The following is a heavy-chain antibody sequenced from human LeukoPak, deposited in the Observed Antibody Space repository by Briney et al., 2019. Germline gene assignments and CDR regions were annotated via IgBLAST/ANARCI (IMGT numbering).Heavy chain of an antibody. CDR3: ARQLYNVWFGELLPFDY. CDR2: IYYSGST. J-gene: IGHJ4*02. D-gene: IGHD3-10*01. Sequence: SETLSLTCTVSGGSISSSSYYWGWIRQPPGKRLEWIGSIYYSGSTYYNPSLKSRVTISVDTSKNQFSLKLSSVTAADTAVYYCARQLYNVWFGELLPFDYWGQGTLVTVSS. V-gene: IGHV4-39*01. CDR1: GGSISSSSYY.